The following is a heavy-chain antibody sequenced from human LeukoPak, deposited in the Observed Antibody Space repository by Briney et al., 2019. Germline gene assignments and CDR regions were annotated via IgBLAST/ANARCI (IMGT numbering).Heavy chain of an antibody. J-gene: IGHJ4*02. CDR3: ARDRGWLVFDY. CDR1: GFTFSSYW. V-gene: IGHV3-7*03. CDR2: IKEDGSEK. D-gene: IGHD6-19*01. Sequence: GGSLRLSCAASGFTFSSYWMTWVRQAPGQGLEWVANIKEDGSEKYYVDSVKGRFTISRDNAKNSLYLQMNSLRAEDTAVYYCARDRGWLVFDYWGQGTLVTVSS.